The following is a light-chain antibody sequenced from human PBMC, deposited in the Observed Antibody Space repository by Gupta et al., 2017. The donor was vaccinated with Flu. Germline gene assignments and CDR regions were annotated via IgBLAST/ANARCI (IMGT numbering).Light chain of an antibody. Sequence: GTSSDVGGDNLVAWYQQHPGKAPKLVIFEVTNRPSGVSYRLSGSKSGNTASLTISGLQAEDEADYYCCSYAGTSWVFGGGTKLTVL. CDR3: CSYAGTSWV. J-gene: IGLJ3*02. V-gene: IGLV2-23*02. CDR2: EVT. CDR1: SSDVGGDNL.